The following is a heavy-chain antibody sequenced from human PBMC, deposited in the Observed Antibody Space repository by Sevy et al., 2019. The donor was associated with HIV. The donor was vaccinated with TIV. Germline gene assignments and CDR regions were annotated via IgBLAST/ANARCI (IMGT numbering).Heavy chain of an antibody. Sequence: SETLSLTCTVSGGSISSYYWSWIRQPAGKGLEWIGRIYTSGSTNYNPSLKSRVTMSVETSKNQFSLKLSSVTAADTAVYYCARYSSNENKRYSSSWSGAFDIWGQGTMVTVSS. D-gene: IGHD6-13*01. J-gene: IGHJ3*02. CDR2: IYTSGST. CDR3: ARYSSNENKRYSSSWSGAFDI. CDR1: GGSISSYY. V-gene: IGHV4-4*07.